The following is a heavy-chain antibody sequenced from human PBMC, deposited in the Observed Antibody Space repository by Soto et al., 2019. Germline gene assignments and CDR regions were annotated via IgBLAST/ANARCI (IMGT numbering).Heavy chain of an antibody. J-gene: IGHJ4*02. CDR2: VYVSGST. Sequence: QVLLRESGPGVVKPSETLSLTCAVSGVSISSYYWAWIRQPAGKGLEWIGRVYVSGSTNYNPSPKSRVTMSVDTSSNQLSLRLTSVTAADTAVYYCVRNNNWNYEEFDYWGQGTRITVSS. V-gene: IGHV4-4*07. CDR1: GVSISSYY. CDR3: VRNNNWNYEEFDY. D-gene: IGHD1-7*01.